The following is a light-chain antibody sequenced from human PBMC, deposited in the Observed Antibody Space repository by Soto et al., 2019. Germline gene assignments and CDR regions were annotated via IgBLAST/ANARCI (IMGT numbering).Light chain of an antibody. CDR1: QSGSSN. CDR2: VAS. Sequence: EIVMTQSPATPSVSPGERATLACRASQSGSSNLAWYQHNPGHAPRLLIYVASPRANGIPARFSGSGSGTEFTLTSSSLQSEDCADYYCQQYNNWSRTSGQGTKV. J-gene: IGKJ1*01. CDR3: QQYNNWSRT. V-gene: IGKV3-15*01.